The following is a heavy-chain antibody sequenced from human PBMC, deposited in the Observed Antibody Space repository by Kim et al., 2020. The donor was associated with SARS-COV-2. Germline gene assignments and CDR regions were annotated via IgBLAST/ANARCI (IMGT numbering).Heavy chain of an antibody. D-gene: IGHD3-22*01. J-gene: IGHJ2*01. CDR2: IIPIFGTA. Sequence: SVKVSCKASGGTFSSYAISWVRQAPGQGLEWMGGIIPIFGTANYAQKFQGRVTITADESTSTAYMELSSLRSEDTAVYYCARAAYDSSGYYYFLPIFFDLWGRGTLVTVSS. V-gene: IGHV1-69*13. CDR3: ARAAYDSSGYYYFLPIFFDL. CDR1: GGTFSSYA.